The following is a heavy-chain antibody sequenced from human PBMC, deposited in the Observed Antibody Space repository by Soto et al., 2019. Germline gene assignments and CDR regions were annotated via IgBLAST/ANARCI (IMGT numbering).Heavy chain of an antibody. CDR3: ARRGPDYDYIWGSYPDRHDAFDI. CDR1: GGSISSYY. D-gene: IGHD3-16*02. V-gene: IGHV4-59*08. J-gene: IGHJ3*02. Sequence: SETLSLTCTVSGGSISSYYWSWIRQPPGKGLEWIGYIYYSGSTNYNPSLKSRFTISVDTSKNQFSLKLSSVTAADTAVYYCARRGPDYDYIWGSYPDRHDAFDIWGQGTMVTVSS. CDR2: IYYSGST.